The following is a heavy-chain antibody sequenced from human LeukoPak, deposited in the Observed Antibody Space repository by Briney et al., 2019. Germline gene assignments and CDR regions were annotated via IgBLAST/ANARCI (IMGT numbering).Heavy chain of an antibody. D-gene: IGHD3-10*01. CDR3: ARGVGVRGPSRSFDY. V-gene: IGHV4-39*07. J-gene: IGHJ4*02. CDR1: GGSITTSSYY. Sequence: PSETLSLTCSVSGGSITTSSYYWGWIRQPPGKGLEWIGNIYYSGTTYYNPSLKSRVTMSLDTSKNQFSLKVTSVTAADTAVYYCARGVGVRGPSRSFDYWGQGTLVTVSS. CDR2: IYYSGTT.